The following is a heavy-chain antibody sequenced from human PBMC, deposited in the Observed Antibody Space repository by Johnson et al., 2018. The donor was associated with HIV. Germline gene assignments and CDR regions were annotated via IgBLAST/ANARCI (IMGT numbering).Heavy chain of an antibody. D-gene: IGHD6-13*01. CDR1: GFMFSSYG. CDR3: AKDQWSSSWTNDAFDI. CDR2: IKQDGSEK. J-gene: IGHJ3*02. V-gene: IGHV3-7*01. Sequence: VQLVESGGGVVQPGRSLRLSCAASGFMFSSYGMHWVRQAPGKGLEWVANIKQDGSEKYYVDSVKGRFTISRDNAKNTLYLQMNSLRAEDTAVYYCAKDQWSSSWTNDAFDIWGQGTMVTVSS.